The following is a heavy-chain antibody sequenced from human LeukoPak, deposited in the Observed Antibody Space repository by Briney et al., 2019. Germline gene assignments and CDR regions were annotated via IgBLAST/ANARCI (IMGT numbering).Heavy chain of an antibody. D-gene: IGHD5-18*01. CDR3: ARGPGYSYGFGYYYYYGMDV. V-gene: IGHV1-46*01. J-gene: IGHJ6*02. Sequence: XIINPSGGTTSYAQKFQGRVTMTRDTSTSTVYMELSSLRSEDTAVYYCARGPGYSYGFGYYYYYGMDVWGQGTTVTVSS. CDR2: INPSGGTT.